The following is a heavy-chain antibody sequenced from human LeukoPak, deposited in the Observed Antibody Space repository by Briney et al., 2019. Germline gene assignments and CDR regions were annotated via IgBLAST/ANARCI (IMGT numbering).Heavy chain of an antibody. J-gene: IGHJ6*03. Sequence: PSETLSLTCTVSGYSISSGYYWGWIRQPPGKGLEWIGSIYHSGSTYYNPSLKSRVTISVDTSKNQFSLKLSSVTAADTAVYYCARRYSWDYYYYYYMDVWGKGTTVTISS. CDR2: IYHSGST. V-gene: IGHV4-38-2*02. D-gene: IGHD1-26*01. CDR3: ARRYSWDYYYYYYMDV. CDR1: GYSISSGYY.